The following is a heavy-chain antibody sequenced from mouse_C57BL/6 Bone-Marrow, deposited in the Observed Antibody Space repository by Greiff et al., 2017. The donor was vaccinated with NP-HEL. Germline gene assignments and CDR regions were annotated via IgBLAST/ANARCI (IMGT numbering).Heavy chain of an antibody. J-gene: IGHJ2*01. CDR1: GYTFTSYW. V-gene: IGHV1-72*01. Sequence: VQLQQSGAELVKPGASVKLSCKASGYTFTSYWMHWVKQRPGRGLEWIGRIDPNSGGTKYNEKFKSKATLTVDKPSSTAYMQLSSLTSEDSAVYYCARLPLYYDYDGDYFDYWGQGTTLTVSS. D-gene: IGHD2-4*01. CDR3: ARLPLYYDYDGDYFDY. CDR2: IDPNSGGT.